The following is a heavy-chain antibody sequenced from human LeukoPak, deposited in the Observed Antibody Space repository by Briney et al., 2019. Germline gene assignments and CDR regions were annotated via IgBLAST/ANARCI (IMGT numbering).Heavy chain of an antibody. V-gene: IGHV3-9*01. Sequence: GGSLRLSCAASGFTFDDYAMHWVRQAPGKGLEWVSGISWNGGSIGYADSVKGRFTISRDNAKNSLYLQMNSLRAEDTALYYCAKDILDILTGPPDYWGQGTLVTVSS. CDR3: AKDILDILTGPPDY. J-gene: IGHJ4*02. CDR2: ISWNGGSI. CDR1: GFTFDDYA. D-gene: IGHD3-9*01.